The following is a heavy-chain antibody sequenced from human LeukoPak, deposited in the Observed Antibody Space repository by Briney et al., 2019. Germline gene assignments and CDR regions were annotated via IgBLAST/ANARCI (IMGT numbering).Heavy chain of an antibody. CDR2: IYYSGST. Sequence: PSETLSLTCTVSGGSISSHYWSWIRQPPGKGLEWIGYIYYSGSTNYNPSLKSRVTISVDTSKNQSSLKLSSVTAADTAVYYCARVPSGNWFDPWGQGTLVTVSS. CDR1: GGSISSHY. J-gene: IGHJ5*02. V-gene: IGHV4-59*11. CDR3: ARVPSGNWFDP. D-gene: IGHD3-10*01.